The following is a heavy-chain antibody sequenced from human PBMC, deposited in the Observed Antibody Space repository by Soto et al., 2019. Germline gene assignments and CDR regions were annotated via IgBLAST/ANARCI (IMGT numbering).Heavy chain of an antibody. Sequence: GGSLRLSCAAFGLTVSGKKYISWVRQAPGKGLEWVSALYDVDGTYYADSVKGRFTTSIDTSRTIVYLQMNSLRLDDTAVYFCATWHLQENHYAFWRQGKTVTV. CDR1: GLTVSGKKY. CDR3: ATWHLQENHYAF. V-gene: IGHV3-53*01. J-gene: IGHJ3*01. D-gene: IGHD2-2*01. CDR2: LYDVDGT.